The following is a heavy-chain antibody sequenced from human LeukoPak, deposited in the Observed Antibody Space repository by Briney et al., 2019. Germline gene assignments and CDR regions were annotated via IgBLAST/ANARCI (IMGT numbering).Heavy chain of an antibody. V-gene: IGHV4-39*07. CDR2: IYYSGST. J-gene: IGHJ6*03. D-gene: IGHD3-3*01. CDR1: GGSISSSSYY. Sequence: PSETLSLTCTVSGGSISSSSYYWGWIRQPPGKGLEWIGSIYYSGSTYYNPSLKSRVTISVDTSKNQFSLKLSSVTAADTAVYYCARIFGVVIPPYYYYMDVWGKGTTVTVSS. CDR3: ARIFGVVIPPYYYYMDV.